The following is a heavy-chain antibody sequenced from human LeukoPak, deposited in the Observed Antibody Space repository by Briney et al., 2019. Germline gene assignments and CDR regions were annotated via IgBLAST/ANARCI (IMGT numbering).Heavy chain of an antibody. CDR2: IFTSGST. J-gene: IGHJ5*02. CDR3: SRGGANDL. CDR1: GGSITSDY. D-gene: IGHD4/OR15-4a*01. V-gene: IGHV4-4*07. Sequence: SETLSLTCTVVGGSITSDYWSWIRQPAGKGLEWIGRIFTSGSTAYNPSLKSRVTMSLDTSKNQFFLKLSSVTAADTAAYFCSRGGANDLWGQGNLVTVSS.